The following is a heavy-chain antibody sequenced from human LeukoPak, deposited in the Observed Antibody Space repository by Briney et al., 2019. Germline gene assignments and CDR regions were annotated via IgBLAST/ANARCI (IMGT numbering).Heavy chain of an antibody. V-gene: IGHV3-7*01. CDR2: IKQDGSEK. Sequence: GGSLRLSCAASGFTFSSYEMNWVRQAPGKGLEGVANIKQDGSEKYYVDSVKGRFTISRDNAKNSLYLQMNSLRAEDTAVYYCARKGGATTYGYYYYYMDVWGKGTTVTISS. CDR3: ARKGGATTYGYYYYYMDV. J-gene: IGHJ6*03. D-gene: IGHD1-26*01. CDR1: GFTFSSYE.